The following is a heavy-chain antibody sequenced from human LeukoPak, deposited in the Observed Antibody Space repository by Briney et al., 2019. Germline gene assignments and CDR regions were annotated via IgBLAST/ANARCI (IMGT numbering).Heavy chain of an antibody. J-gene: IGHJ4*02. CDR1: EFSVGSNY. Sequence: GGSLRLSCAASEFSVGSNYMTWVRQAPGKGLEWVSLIYSGGSTYYADSVKGRFTISRDNAKNSLYLQMNSLRAEDTAVYYCARDWGRGYYGSGSYYDRNWGQGTLVTVSS. V-gene: IGHV3-66*01. CDR3: ARDWGRGYYGSGSYYDRN. CDR2: IYSGGST. D-gene: IGHD3-10*01.